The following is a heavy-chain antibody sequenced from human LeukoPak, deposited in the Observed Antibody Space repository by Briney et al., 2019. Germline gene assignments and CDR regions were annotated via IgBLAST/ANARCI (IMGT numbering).Heavy chain of an antibody. V-gene: IGHV3-49*05. CDR2: IRSQAYGGAT. CDR3: TREGRGDYRPTFFDGGGY. J-gene: IGHJ4*02. Sequence: KPGRSLRLSCTASGFTFGDYAMSWFRQAPGKGLEWVGFIRSQAYGGATEYAASVKGRFTISRDDSKSIAYLQMNSLKTEDTAVYYCTREGRGDYRPTFFDGGGYWGQGTLVTVSS. CDR1: GFTFGDYA. D-gene: IGHD4-11*01.